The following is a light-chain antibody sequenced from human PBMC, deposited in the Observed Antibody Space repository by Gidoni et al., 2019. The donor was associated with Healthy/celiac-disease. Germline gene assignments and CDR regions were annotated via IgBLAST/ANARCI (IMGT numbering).Light chain of an antibody. CDR1: SSDGGGYNY. J-gene: IGLJ2*01. V-gene: IGLV2-8*01. CDR2: EVS. Sequence: QSDLTQHPSASGSPGQSVTISCTGTSSDGGGYNYVSWYQQHPGKAPKLMIYEVSKRPSGVPDRFSGSKSGNTASLTVSGLQAEDEADYYCSSYAGSSVVFGGGTKLTVL. CDR3: SSYAGSSVV.